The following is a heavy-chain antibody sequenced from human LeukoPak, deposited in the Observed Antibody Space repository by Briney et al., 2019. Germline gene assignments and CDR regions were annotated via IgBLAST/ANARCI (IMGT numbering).Heavy chain of an antibody. CDR2: IRYDGSNK. CDR3: AKGPGGYSSGWYFDY. D-gene: IGHD6-19*01. V-gene: IGHV3-30*02. J-gene: IGHJ4*02. CDR1: GFTFSSYG. Sequence: QPGGSLRLSCAASGFTFSSYGMHWVRQAPGKGLEWVAFIRYDGSNKYYAGSVKGRFTISRDNSKNTLYLQMNSLRAEDTAVYYCAKGPGGYSSGWYFDYWGQGTLVTVSS.